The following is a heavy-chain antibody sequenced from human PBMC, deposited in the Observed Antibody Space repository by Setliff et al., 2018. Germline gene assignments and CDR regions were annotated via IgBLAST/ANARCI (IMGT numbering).Heavy chain of an antibody. CDR1: GDNFPTIG. CDR2: TIPMFGSA. Sequence: ASVKVSCKASGDNFPTIGLHWVRQAPGQGLEWMGGTIPMFGSANYAQKFQGRVTIITDEFTGTAYMELSSPRTEDTAVYYCAREGVDIRSSTDYRYYMDVWGKGTTVTVS. V-gene: IGHV1-69*05. J-gene: IGHJ6*03. D-gene: IGHD5-12*01. CDR3: AREGVDIRSSTDYRYYMDV.